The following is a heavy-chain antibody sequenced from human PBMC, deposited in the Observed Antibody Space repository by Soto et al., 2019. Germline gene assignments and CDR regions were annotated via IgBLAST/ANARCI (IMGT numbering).Heavy chain of an antibody. CDR1: GFTFSNAW. CDR3: TTLSITIFGVVLMDV. Sequence: GGSMRLSCAASGFTFSNAWMNWVRQAPGKGLEWVGRIKSKTDGGTTDYAAPVKGRFTISRDDSKNTLYLQMNSLKTEDTAVYYCTTLSITIFGVVLMDVWGQGTTVTVSS. J-gene: IGHJ6*02. CDR2: IKSKTDGGTT. V-gene: IGHV3-15*07. D-gene: IGHD3-3*01.